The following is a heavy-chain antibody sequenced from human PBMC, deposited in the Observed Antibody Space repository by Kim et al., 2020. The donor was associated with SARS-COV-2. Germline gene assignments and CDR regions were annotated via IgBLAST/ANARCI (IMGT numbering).Heavy chain of an antibody. D-gene: IGHD2-2*01. CDR2: INTNTGNP. J-gene: IGHJ6*02. CDR1: GYTFTSYA. V-gene: IGHV7-4-1*02. CDR3: ATPRRLVPAASRGYYYYGMDV. Sequence: ASVKVSCKASGYTFTSYAMNWVRQAPGQGLEWMGWINTNTGNPTYAQGFTGRFVFSLDTSVSTAYLQISSLKAEDTAVYYCATPRRLVPAASRGYYYYGMDVWGQGTTVTVSS.